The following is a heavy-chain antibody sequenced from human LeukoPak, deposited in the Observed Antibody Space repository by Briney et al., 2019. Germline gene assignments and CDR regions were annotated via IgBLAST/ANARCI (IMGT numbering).Heavy chain of an antibody. V-gene: IGHV3-30*02. Sequence: GGSLRLSCAASLFTFSSYGMRWVRQAPRKGLEWVAFIWYDGNNKYYADSVKGRFTISRDNSKNTLYLQMNTLRAEDTAVYYSATPPNYYGSGSYGYMDVWGKGTPVTVSS. J-gene: IGHJ6*03. CDR1: LFTFSSYG. CDR3: ATPPNYYGSGSYGYMDV. D-gene: IGHD3-10*01. CDR2: IWYDGNNK.